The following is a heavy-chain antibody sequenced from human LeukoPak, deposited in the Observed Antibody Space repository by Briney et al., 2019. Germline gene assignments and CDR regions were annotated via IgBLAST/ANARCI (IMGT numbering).Heavy chain of an antibody. V-gene: IGHV3-23*01. CDR2: ISPGGDRT. D-gene: IGHD1-14*01. CDR3: ATELWGGRHLRAEF. CDR1: ALTFNTHA. J-gene: IGHJ4*01. Sequence: RGSLRLSCVASALTFNTHATSWVRHAPGKGLEWVAAISPGGDRTNYADSLKGRFTVSRDNSRITVNLQIDRLRVEDTAMYSCATELWGGRHLRAEFWGHGTLVTVSS.